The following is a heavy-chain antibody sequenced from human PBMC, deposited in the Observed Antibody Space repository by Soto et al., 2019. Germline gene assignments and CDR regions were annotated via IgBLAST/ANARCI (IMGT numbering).Heavy chain of an antibody. D-gene: IGHD3-9*01. CDR3: ARLSVVRYFDWLVVLKAFDI. Sequence: PSETLSLTCTVSGGSISSGDYYWSWIRQPPGKGLEWIGYIYYSGSTYYNPSLKSRVTISVDTSKNQFSLKLSSVTAADTAVYYCARLSVVRYFDWLVVLKAFDIWGQGTMVTVSS. CDR2: IYYSGST. V-gene: IGHV4-30-4*01. J-gene: IGHJ3*02. CDR1: GGSISSGDYY.